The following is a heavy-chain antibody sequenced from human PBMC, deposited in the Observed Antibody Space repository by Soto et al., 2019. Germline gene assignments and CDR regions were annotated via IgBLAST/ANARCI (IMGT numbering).Heavy chain of an antibody. J-gene: IGHJ4*02. CDR2: ITDDGSTT. D-gene: IGHD3-10*01. CDR3: TRGPRPTSIGTGAF. Sequence: PGGPLRLSCETSGFIFRKYWMRWVRQVPGKGPQWVARITDDGSTTYYAASVEGRFTISRDNAKNALYLQMTSLRADDTAVYYCTRGPRPTSIGTGAFWGQGTLVTVPQ. CDR1: GFIFRKYW. V-gene: IGHV3-74*01.